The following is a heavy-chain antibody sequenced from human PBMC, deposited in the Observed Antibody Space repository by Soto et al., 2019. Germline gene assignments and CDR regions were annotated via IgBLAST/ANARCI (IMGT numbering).Heavy chain of an antibody. CDR3: GLGYCSGGSCYSRRWYYGMDV. D-gene: IGHD2-15*01. Sequence: SQTLSLTCAVYGGSFRGYYWSWIRQPPGKGLEWIGEINHSGSTNYNPSLKSRVTISVDTSKNQFSLKLSSVTAADTAVYYCGLGYCSGGSCYSRRWYYGMDVWGQGTTVTVSS. V-gene: IGHV4-34*01. J-gene: IGHJ6*02. CDR2: INHSGST. CDR1: GGSFRGYY.